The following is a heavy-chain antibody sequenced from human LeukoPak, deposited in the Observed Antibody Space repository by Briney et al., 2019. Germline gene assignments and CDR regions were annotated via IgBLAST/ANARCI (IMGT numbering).Heavy chain of an antibody. J-gene: IGHJ4*02. CDR1: GYSISSGYY. V-gene: IGHV4-38-2*02. CDR3: ARTHGYCSGGSCLPYFDY. Sequence: SETLSLTCTVSGYSISSGYYWGWIRQPPGKGLEWIGSIYHSGSTYYNPSLKSRVTISVDTSKNQFSLKLSSVTAADTAVYYCARTHGYCSGGSCLPYFDYWGQGTLVTVSS. D-gene: IGHD2-15*01. CDR2: IYHSGST.